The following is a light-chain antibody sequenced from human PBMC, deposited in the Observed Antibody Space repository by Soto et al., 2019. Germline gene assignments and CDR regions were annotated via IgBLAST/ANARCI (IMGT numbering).Light chain of an antibody. CDR1: SSDVGGYNY. CDR3: CSYAGSYSYV. CDR2: DVT. Sequence: QSALTQPRSVSGSPGQSVAISCTGTSSDVGGYNYVSWYQQHPGKAPKLMICDVTKRPSGVPDRFSASKSGNTASLTISGLQADDEADYYCCSYAGSYSYVFGTGTKVTVL. J-gene: IGLJ1*01. V-gene: IGLV2-11*01.